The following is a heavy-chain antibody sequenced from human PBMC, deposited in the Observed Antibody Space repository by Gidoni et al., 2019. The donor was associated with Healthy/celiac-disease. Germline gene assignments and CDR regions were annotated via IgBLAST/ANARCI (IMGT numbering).Heavy chain of an antibody. J-gene: IGHJ5*02. D-gene: IGHD3-22*01. CDR1: GGSISSSSYY. CDR2: IYYSGST. CDR3: ARHPITMMARNNWFDP. V-gene: IGHV4-39*01. Sequence: QLQLQESGPGLVKPSETLSLPCTVSGGSISSSSYYWGWIRQPPGKGLEWIGSIYYSGSTYYNPSLKSRVTISVDTSKNQFSLKLSSVTAADTAVYYCARHPITMMARNNWFDPWGQGTLVTVSS.